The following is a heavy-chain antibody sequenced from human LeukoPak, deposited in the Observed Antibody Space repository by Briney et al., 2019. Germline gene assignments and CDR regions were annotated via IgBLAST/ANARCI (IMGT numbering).Heavy chain of an antibody. CDR1: GYTFTGYY. J-gene: IGHJ2*01. V-gene: IGHV1-2*02. CDR3: ARNSIVVVPAALYWYFDL. Sequence: ASVKVSCKASGYTFTGYYIHWVRQAPGQGLEWMGWINPNSGGTNYAQKFQGRVTMTRDTSISTAYMELSRLRSDDTAVYYCARNSIVVVPAALYWYFDLWGRGTLVTVSS. CDR2: INPNSGGT. D-gene: IGHD2-2*01.